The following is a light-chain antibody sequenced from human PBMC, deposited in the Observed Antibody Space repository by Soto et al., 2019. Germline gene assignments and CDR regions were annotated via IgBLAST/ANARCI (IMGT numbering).Light chain of an antibody. J-gene: IGLJ2*01. CDR1: SSSIGAGYD. CDR2: GNS. V-gene: IGLV1-40*01. CDR3: QSYGSSLSGVV. Sequence: QSVLTQPPSVSGAPGQRVTISCTGNSSSIGAGYDVHWYQQLPGAAPKLLIYGNSNRPSGVADRFSGSKSGTSASLAITGLQAEDEADYYCQSYGSSLSGVVFGGGTKLTVL.